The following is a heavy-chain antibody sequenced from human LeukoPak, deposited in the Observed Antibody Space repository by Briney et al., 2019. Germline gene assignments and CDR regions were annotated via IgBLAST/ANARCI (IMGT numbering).Heavy chain of an antibody. CDR3: AKGHGSGSLPDPFDY. CDR2: ITYDGSNT. Sequence: GGSLRLSCAASGXTFSSYGMHWVRQAPGKGLEWAATITYDGSNTYYADSVKGRFTISRDNSKHTLYLQMNSLRTEDTAVYYCAKGHGSGSLPDPFDYWGQGTLVTVSS. J-gene: IGHJ4*02. CDR1: GXTFSSYG. V-gene: IGHV3-30*18. D-gene: IGHD3-10*01.